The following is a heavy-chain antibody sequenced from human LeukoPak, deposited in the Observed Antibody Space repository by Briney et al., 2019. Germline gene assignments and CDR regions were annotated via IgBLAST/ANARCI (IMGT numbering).Heavy chain of an antibody. CDR3: ARAGFCSGSDCYSRFDY. Sequence: SQTLSLTCAISGDSVSINTAAWNWIRQSPSRGLEWLGRTFYRSKWYNSYAVSVKSRITINPDTSKNHFSLQLNSVTPEDTAVYYCARAGFCSGSDCYSRFDYWGQGTLVTVSS. CDR2: TFYRSKWYN. J-gene: IGHJ4*01. V-gene: IGHV6-1*01. CDR1: GDSVSINTAA. D-gene: IGHD2-15*01.